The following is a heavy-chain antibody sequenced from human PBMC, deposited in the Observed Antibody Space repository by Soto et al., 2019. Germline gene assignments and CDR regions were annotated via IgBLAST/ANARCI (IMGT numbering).Heavy chain of an antibody. CDR1: GYSFTSYW. D-gene: IGHD6-6*01. CDR2: IDPSDSYT. V-gene: IGHV5-10-1*01. CDR3: ARRGSSNYYYYGMDF. Sequence: GESMKISCKGSGYSFTSYWISWVRQMPGKGLEWMGRIDPSDSYTNYSPSFQGHVTISADKSISTAYLQWSSLKASDTAMYYCARRGSSNYYYYGMDFCGQGTTGIVSS. J-gene: IGHJ6*02.